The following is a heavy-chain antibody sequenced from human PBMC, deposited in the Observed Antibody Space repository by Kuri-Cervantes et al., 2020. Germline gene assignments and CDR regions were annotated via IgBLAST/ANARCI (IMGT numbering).Heavy chain of an antibody. V-gene: IGHV3-23*01. Sequence: GESLKISCAASGFSFSSYAMSWGRQAPGKGLEWVSGILNSGDNTYYADSVKGRFTISRDNSKNTLYLQMNSLRAEDTAVYYCARAQVDIVATMEYYFDYWGQGTLVTVSS. CDR3: ARAQVDIVATMEYYFDY. CDR1: GFSFSSYA. CDR2: ILNSGDNT. J-gene: IGHJ4*02. D-gene: IGHD5-12*01.